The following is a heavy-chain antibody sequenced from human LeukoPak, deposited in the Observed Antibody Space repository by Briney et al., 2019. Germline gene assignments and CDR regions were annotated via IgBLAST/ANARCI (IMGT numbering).Heavy chain of an antibody. CDR3: ARGVGRDGYLASDAFDI. CDR1: GYSFTSYW. Sequence: GESLKISCKGSGYSFTSYWIGWVRQMPGKGLEWMGIIYPGDSDTRYSPSFQGQVTISADKSISTAYLQWSSLKAPDTAMYYCARGVGRDGYLASDAFDIWGQGTMVTVSS. V-gene: IGHV5-51*01. J-gene: IGHJ3*02. D-gene: IGHD5-24*01. CDR2: IYPGDSDT.